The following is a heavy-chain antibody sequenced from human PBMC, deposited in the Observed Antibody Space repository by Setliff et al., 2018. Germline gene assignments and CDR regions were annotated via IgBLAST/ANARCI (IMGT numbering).Heavy chain of an antibody. CDR2: IYYSGST. CDR3: AREARYSSAWYSYYYGMDV. J-gene: IGHJ6*02. D-gene: IGHD6-19*01. V-gene: IGHV4-34*01. Sequence: PSETLSLTCAVYGGSFSGYYWGWIRQPPGKGLEWIGSIYYSGSTYYNPSLKSRVTISVDTSKNQFSLNLVSLTAADTAVYFCAREARYSSAWYSYYYGMDVWGQGTTVTVSS. CDR1: GGSFSGYY.